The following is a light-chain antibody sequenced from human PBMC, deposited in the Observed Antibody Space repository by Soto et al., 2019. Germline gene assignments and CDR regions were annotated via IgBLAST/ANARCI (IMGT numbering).Light chain of an antibody. CDR2: GAS. CDR3: QQYKNWPPYT. V-gene: IGKV3-15*01. Sequence: EIVMTQSPATLSVSPGERATLSCRASQSVSSNLAWSQQKPGQAPRLLIYGASTRATGIPARCSGSGSGTEFTLTISSLKTVDFAVYYCQQYKNWPPYTFGQGTKLEIK. CDR1: QSVSSN. J-gene: IGKJ2*01.